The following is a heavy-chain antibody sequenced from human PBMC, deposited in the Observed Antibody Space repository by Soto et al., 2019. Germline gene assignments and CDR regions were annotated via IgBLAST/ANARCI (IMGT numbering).Heavy chain of an antibody. CDR3: ARVYGLQWLGTDDDYYYYYYMDV. Sequence: SETLSLTCAVSSGSISSSNWWSWVRQPPGKGLEWIGEIYHSGSTNYNPSLKSRVTISVDKSKNQFSLKLSSVTAADTAVYYCARVYGLQWLGTDDDYYYYYYMDVWGKGTTVTVSS. V-gene: IGHV4-4*02. D-gene: IGHD6-19*01. CDR1: SGSISSSNW. CDR2: IYHSGST. J-gene: IGHJ6*03.